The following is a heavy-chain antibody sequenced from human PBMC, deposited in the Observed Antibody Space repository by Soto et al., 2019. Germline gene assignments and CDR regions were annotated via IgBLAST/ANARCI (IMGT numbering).Heavy chain of an antibody. CDR2: IIPIFGTA. CDR1: GGTFSSYA. J-gene: IGHJ6*02. CDR3: ARHVPAAGYYYGTDV. Sequence: QVQLVQSGAEVKKPGSSVKVSCKASGGTFSSYAISWVRQAPGQGLEWMGGIIPIFGTANYAQKFQGRVTMTAVDSTGIAYMELSSVRSEDTAVYYCARHVPAAGYYYGTDVWGQGTTVTVS. D-gene: IGHD2-2*01. V-gene: IGHV1-69*12.